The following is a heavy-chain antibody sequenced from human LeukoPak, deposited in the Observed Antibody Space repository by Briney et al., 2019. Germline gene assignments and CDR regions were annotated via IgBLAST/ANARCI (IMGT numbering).Heavy chain of an antibody. CDR1: GGTFSSYA. CDR3: ARDATPYDFWTTGYCYMDV. D-gene: IGHD3-3*01. V-gene: IGHV1-69*13. Sequence: GASVKVSCKASGGTFSSYAISWVRQAPGQGLEWMGGIIPIFGTANYAQKFQGRVTITADESTSTAYMELSSLRSEDTAVYYCARDATPYDFWTTGYCYMDVWGKGTTVTVSS. CDR2: IIPIFGTA. J-gene: IGHJ6*03.